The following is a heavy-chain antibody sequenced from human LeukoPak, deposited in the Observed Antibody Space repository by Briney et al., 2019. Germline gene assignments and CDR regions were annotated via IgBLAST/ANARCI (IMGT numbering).Heavy chain of an antibody. D-gene: IGHD3-10*01. Sequence: ASVKVSCKASGYTFTSYGISWVRQAPGQGREWMGWISAYNGNTNYAQKLQGRVTMTTDTSTSTAYMELSRLRSDDTAVYYCARNYYGSGSYSSWGDAFDIWGQGTMVTVSS. J-gene: IGHJ3*02. CDR2: ISAYNGNT. V-gene: IGHV1-18*01. CDR1: GYTFTSYG. CDR3: ARNYYGSGSYSSWGDAFDI.